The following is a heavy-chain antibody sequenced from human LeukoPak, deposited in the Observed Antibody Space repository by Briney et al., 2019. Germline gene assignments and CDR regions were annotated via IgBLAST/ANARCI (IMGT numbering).Heavy chain of an antibody. J-gene: IGHJ3*02. V-gene: IGHV4-30-2*01. D-gene: IGHD2-2*01. CDR2: IYHSGST. CDR1: GGSISSGGYY. CDR3: ARDSVLGYCSSTSCPPI. Sequence: SQTLSLTCTVSGGSISSGGYYWSWIRQPPGKGLEWIGYIYHSGSTYYNPSLKSRVTISVDRSKNQFSLKLSSVTAADTAVYYCARDSVLGYCSSTSCPPIWGQGTMVTVSS.